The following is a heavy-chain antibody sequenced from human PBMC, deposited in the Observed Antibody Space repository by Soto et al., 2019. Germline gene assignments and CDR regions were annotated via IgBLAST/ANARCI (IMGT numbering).Heavy chain of an antibody. CDR1: GGSISGYH. CDR2: IYDNGRT. D-gene: IGHD3-9*01. Sequence: PSETLSLTCTVSGGSISGYHWSWIRQTPGTGLQWIGNIYDNGRTNYNPSLNSRITLSVDRPKDQFSLQLRSVTAADTATYYCAREGILRAPMDVWCPGNTVT. J-gene: IGHJ6*02. V-gene: IGHV4-59*01. CDR3: AREGILRAPMDV.